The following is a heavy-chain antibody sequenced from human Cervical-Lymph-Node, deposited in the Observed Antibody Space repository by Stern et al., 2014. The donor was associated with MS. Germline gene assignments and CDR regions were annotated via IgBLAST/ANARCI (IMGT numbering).Heavy chain of an antibody. CDR2: IIPMFGAA. V-gene: IGHV1-69*01. J-gene: IGHJ2*01. CDR3: TFRGGGDAYISLDL. CDR1: GGTLSNYA. D-gene: IGHD5-24*01. Sequence: QVQLVQSGAEVKKPGSSVKVSCKASGGTLSNYAISWVRQAPGQGLEWMGGIIPMFGAANYAPKFQGRVTISADESTTTSYMELSSLRSEDTAVYYCTFRGGGDAYISLDLWVRGTLVTVSS.